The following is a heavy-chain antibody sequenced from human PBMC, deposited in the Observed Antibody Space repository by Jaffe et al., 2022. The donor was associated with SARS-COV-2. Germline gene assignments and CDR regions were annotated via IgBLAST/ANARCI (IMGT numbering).Heavy chain of an antibody. D-gene: IGHD2-2*01. CDR2: ISGSGGST. J-gene: IGHJ4*02. CDR1: GFTFSSYA. CDR3: AKDVRCSSTSCYYFDY. Sequence: EVQLLESGGGLVQPGGSLRLSCAASGFTFSSYAMSWVRQAPGKGLEWVSAISGSGGSTYYADSVKGRFTISRDNSKNTLYLQMNSLRAEDTAVYYCAKDVRCSSTSCYYFDYWGQGTLVTVSS. V-gene: IGHV3-23*01.